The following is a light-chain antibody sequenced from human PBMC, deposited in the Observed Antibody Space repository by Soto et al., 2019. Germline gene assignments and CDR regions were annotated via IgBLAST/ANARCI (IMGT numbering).Light chain of an antibody. CDR1: QSVISY. CDR2: AAS. CDR3: LQPYSTPFP. J-gene: IGKJ3*01. Sequence: DIQMTQSPSSLSASVGDRVTITCRASQSVISYLNWYQQKPGRAPKLLIFAASSLQSGVPSRFSGSGSGTDFTLTISSLQPEDFATYYCLQPYSTPFPFGPGTKVDIK. V-gene: IGKV1-39*01.